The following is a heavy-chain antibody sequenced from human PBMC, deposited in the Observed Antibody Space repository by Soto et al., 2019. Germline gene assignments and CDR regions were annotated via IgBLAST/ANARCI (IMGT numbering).Heavy chain of an antibody. D-gene: IGHD7-27*01. J-gene: IGHJ1*01. CDR2: INPNSGGT. V-gene: IGHV1-2*02. Sequence: ASVKVSCKASGYTFTGYYMHWVRQAPGQGLEWMGWINPNSGGTNYAQKLQGRVTMTRDTSISTAYMELSRLRSDDTAVYYCARALGRRTEYFQHWGQGTLVTVSS. CDR1: GYTFTGYY. CDR3: ARALGRRTEYFQH.